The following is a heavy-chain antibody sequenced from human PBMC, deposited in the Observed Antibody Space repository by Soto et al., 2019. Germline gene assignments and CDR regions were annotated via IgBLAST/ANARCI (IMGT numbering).Heavy chain of an antibody. Sequence: SETLSLTCTVSGGSISSGGYYWSWIRQHPGKGLEWIGYIYHSGSTNYNPSLKSRVTISVDTSKNQFSLKLSSVTAADTAVYYCARRDRGVRGVIFDYWGQGTLVTVSS. CDR2: IYHSGST. CDR3: ARRDRGVRGVIFDY. V-gene: IGHV4-31*03. CDR1: GGSISSGGYY. J-gene: IGHJ4*02. D-gene: IGHD3-10*01.